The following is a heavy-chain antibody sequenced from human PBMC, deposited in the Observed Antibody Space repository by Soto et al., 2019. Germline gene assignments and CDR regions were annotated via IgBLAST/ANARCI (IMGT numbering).Heavy chain of an antibody. CDR3: ARDKSTGLFDY. CDR2: INHSGST. Sequence: QVQLQQWGAGLLKPSETLSLTCAVYGGSFSGYYWTWIRQPPGTGLEWIGEINHSGSTNYNPSLKSRVTISVDTSKNQFSLNLTSVTAADTAVYYCARDKSTGLFDYWGQGTLVTVSS. CDR1: GGSFSGYY. V-gene: IGHV4-34*01. J-gene: IGHJ4*02. D-gene: IGHD2-8*02.